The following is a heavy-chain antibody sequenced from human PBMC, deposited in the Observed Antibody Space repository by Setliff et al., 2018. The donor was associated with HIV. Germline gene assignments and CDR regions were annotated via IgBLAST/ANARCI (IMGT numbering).Heavy chain of an antibody. CDR2: ISRTSSYI. CDR1: GFSFSGYW. D-gene: IGHD3-3*01. J-gene: IGHJ4*02. V-gene: IGHV3-21*01. CDR3: ARVEGVDFWSGYSPFNY. Sequence: GGSLRLSCAASGFSFSGYWMSWVRQAPGKGLEWVSFISRTSSYIYYADSVKGRFSISRDNAKNSLYLQMNSLRAEDTAVYYCARVEGVDFWSGYSPFNYWGQGTLVTVSS.